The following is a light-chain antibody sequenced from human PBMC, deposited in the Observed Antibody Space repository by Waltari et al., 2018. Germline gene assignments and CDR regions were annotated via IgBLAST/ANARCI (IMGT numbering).Light chain of an antibody. Sequence: QSVLTHPPSVSAAPGQKVTMSCAGGSTHIGKNNVSWYQQVPGTAPKLLIYEDNKRPSQIPDRFSASKSGTSATLGITGLQTGDEADYYCGTWDSSLIAEVFGTGTKVTVL. CDR1: STHIGKNN. J-gene: IGLJ1*01. V-gene: IGLV1-51*02. CDR3: GTWDSSLIAEV. CDR2: EDN.